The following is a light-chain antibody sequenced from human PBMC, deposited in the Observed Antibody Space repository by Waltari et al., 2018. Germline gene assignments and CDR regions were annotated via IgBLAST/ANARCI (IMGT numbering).Light chain of an antibody. CDR3: SLCMGSGIGV. V-gene: IGLV8-61*01. CDR1: SGSVSFTSY. Sequence: QTVVTQEPSLSVSPGGTVTLTCALSSGSVSFTSYATWYQQTPGQAPRTLMYKGNRRCSGVPDRFSGASLGNKAALNISGGQAEDESDYYCSLCMGSGIGVFGGGTKLTVL. J-gene: IGLJ3*02. CDR2: KGN.